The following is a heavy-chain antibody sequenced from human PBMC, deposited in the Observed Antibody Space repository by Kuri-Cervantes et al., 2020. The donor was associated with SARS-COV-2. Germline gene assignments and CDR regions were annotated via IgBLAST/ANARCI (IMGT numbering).Heavy chain of an antibody. V-gene: IGHV3-21*01. CDR2: ISSSSSYI. CDR3: ARDRPSNYYGSGSSLDAFDI. J-gene: IGHJ3*02. D-gene: IGHD3-10*01. CDR1: GFTFSTYW. Sequence: GESLKISCAASGFTFSTYWMHWVRQAPGKGLEWVSSISSSSSYIYYADSVKGRFTISRDNAKNSLYLQMNSLRAEDTAVYYCARDRPSNYYGSGSSLDAFDIWGRGTMVTVSS.